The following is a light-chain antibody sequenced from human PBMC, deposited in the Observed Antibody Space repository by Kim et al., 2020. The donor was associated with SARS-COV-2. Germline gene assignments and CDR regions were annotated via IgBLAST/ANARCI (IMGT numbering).Light chain of an antibody. CDR1: TGAVTSGHH. CDR3: LLYYDGYRI. Sequence: PGGHVPLTCGSSTGAVTSGHHPYWFQQKPGHAPRTMIYDTSNKHSWTPARLSGSLLGGKAALTLSGALPEDEAEYYCLLYYDGYRIFGGGTQLTVL. CDR2: DTS. V-gene: IGLV7-46*01. J-gene: IGLJ2*01.